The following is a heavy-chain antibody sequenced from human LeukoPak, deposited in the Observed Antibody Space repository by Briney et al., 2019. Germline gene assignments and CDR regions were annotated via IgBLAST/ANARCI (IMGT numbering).Heavy chain of an antibody. V-gene: IGHV3-48*02. CDR1: GFIFSTYS. CDR3: ARSGYGSRWYFFDH. D-gene: IGHD6-13*01. Sequence: GGSLRLSCAASGFIFSTYSINWVRQAPGKGLEWVSHISSSSSSIYCADSVKGRFSISRDNAKNSLYLQMNSLRDEDTAVYYCARSGYGSRWYFFDHWGQGTLVTVSS. J-gene: IGHJ4*02. CDR2: ISSSSSSI.